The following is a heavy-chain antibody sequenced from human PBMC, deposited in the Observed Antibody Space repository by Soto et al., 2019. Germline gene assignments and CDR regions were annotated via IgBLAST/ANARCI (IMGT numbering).Heavy chain of an antibody. V-gene: IGHV4-59*01. Sequence: SETLSLTCTVSGGSISSYYWSWIRQPPGKGLEWIGYIYYSGSTNYNPSLKSRVTISVDTSKNQFSLKLSSVTAADTAVYYCARERVGYCSSTSCYLYYYGMDVWGQGTKVTVSS. CDR2: IYYSGST. CDR1: GGSISSYY. CDR3: ARERVGYCSSTSCYLYYYGMDV. D-gene: IGHD2-2*03. J-gene: IGHJ6*02.